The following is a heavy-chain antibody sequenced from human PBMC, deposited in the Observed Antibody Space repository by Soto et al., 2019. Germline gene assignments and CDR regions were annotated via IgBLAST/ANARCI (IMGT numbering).Heavy chain of an antibody. CDR2: INYDGSST. Sequence: EVQLVESGGGLVQPGGSLRLSCAASGFTFSTYWMHWVRQAPGKGLGWVSRINYDGSSTDYADSVKGRFTISRDNAKNTLYLQMNTLTAEDTAVYYCTRGPRPTSVGTGAYWGQGTLVTVSS. J-gene: IGHJ4*02. CDR1: GFTFSTYW. V-gene: IGHV3-74*01. D-gene: IGHD3-10*01. CDR3: TRGPRPTSVGTGAY.